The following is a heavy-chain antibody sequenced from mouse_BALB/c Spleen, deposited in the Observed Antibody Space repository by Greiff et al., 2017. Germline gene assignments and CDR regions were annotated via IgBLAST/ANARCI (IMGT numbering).Heavy chain of an antibody. CDR1: GYSITSDYA. V-gene: IGHV3-2*02. D-gene: IGHD2-10*02. J-gene: IGHJ2*01. CDR3: ARYQYGNSYFDY. CDR2: ISYSGST. Sequence: EVHLVESGPGLVKPSQSLSLTCTVTGYSITSDYAWNWIRQFPGNKLEWMGYISYSGSTSYNPSLKSRISITRDTSKNQFFLQLNSVTTEDTATYYCARYQYGNSYFDYGGQGTTLTVSS.